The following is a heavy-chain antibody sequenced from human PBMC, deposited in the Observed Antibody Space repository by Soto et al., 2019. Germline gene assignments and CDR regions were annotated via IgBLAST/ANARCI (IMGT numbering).Heavy chain of an antibody. J-gene: IGHJ3*01. V-gene: IGHV4-59*01. CDR1: GGSISSYY. Sequence: SETLCLTCTVSGGSISSYYWSWIRQPPGKGLEWIGYIYYSGSTNYNPSLKSRVTISVDTSKNQFSLKLTSVTAADTAMYYCAIFRGDSVGVPSGPDLFDVWGQGTRVTVS. CDR2: IYYSGST. D-gene: IGHD3-3*01. CDR3: AIFRGDSVGVPSGPDLFDV.